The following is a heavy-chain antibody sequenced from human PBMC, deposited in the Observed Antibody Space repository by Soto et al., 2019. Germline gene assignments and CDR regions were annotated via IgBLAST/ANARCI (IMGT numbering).Heavy chain of an antibody. CDR1: GGSVSSGGNY. Sequence: QLQLQESGPGLVKPSETLSLTCAVSGGSVSSGGNYWGWIRRSPGKGLEWIGSVHDTGTTHYNPSLPSRVTISVDTSKNQFSLNVNSVTAADTAVYYCARGLSSPSAAGVWGKGTLVTVSS. D-gene: IGHD6-6*01. CDR3: ARGLSSPSAAGV. CDR2: VHDTGTT. V-gene: IGHV4-39*01. J-gene: IGHJ4*02.